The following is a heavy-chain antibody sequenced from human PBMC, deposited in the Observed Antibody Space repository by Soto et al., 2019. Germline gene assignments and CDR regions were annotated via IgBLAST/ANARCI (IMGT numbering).Heavy chain of an antibody. V-gene: IGHV1-69*01. CDR2: IIPIFGTA. CDR3: ARSQGGSSSLDIYYYYYYGMDV. J-gene: IGHJ6*02. D-gene: IGHD2-15*01. Sequence: QVQMVQSGAEVKKPGSSVKVCCKAPGGTFSSYAISWVRQAPGQGLEWMGGIIPIFGTAKYAQKFQGRVTITADESTSTGYMALSSLRSEDTAVYYCARSQGGSSSLDIYYYYYYGMDVCGQGTTVTVSS. CDR1: GGTFSSYA.